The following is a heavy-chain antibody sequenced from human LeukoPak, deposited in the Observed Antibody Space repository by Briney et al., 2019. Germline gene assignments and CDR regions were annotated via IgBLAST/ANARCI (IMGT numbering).Heavy chain of an antibody. D-gene: IGHD3-9*01. CDR1: GYTFTSYG. CDR2: ISAYNGNT. J-gene: IGHJ4*02. CDR3: ARGHYDILTGYYIVDFDY. Sequence: ASVKVSCKASGYTFTSYGISWVRQAPGQGLEWMGWISAYNGNTNYAQKLQGRVTMTTDTSTSTAYMELRSLRSDDTAVYYCARGHYDILTGYYIVDFDYWGQGTLVTVSS. V-gene: IGHV1-18*01.